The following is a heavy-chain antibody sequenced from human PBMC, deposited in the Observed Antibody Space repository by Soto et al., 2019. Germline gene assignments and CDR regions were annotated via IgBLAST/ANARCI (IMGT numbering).Heavy chain of an antibody. CDR1: GFTFRSYG. V-gene: IGHV3-33*01. CDR3: ARALDYGDYPGWFDP. D-gene: IGHD4-17*01. J-gene: IGHJ5*02. Sequence: QVQLVESGGGVVQPGRSLRLSCAASGFTFRSYGMHWVRQAPGKGLEWVAVIWYDGSNKYYADSVKGRFTNSRDNSKNTLYLQMNSLRAEDTAVYYCARALDYGDYPGWFDPWGQGTLVTVSS. CDR2: IWYDGSNK.